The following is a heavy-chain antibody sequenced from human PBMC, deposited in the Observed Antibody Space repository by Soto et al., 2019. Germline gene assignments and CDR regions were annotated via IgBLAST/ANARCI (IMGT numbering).Heavy chain of an antibody. V-gene: IGHV4-31*03. J-gene: IGHJ6*02. CDR1: GGSISSGGYY. D-gene: IGHD3-22*01. CDR2: IYYSGST. Sequence: QVQLQESGPGLVKPSQTLSLTCTVSGGSISSGGYYWSWIRQHPGKGLEWIGYIYYSGSTYYNPSLKSRVTISVDTSKNQFALKRSSVTAADTAVYYCARHNYDSSGTAVDVWGQGTTVTVSS. CDR3: ARHNYDSSGTAVDV.